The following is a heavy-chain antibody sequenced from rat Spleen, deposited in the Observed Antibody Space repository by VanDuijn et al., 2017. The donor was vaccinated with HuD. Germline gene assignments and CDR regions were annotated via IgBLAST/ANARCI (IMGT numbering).Heavy chain of an antibody. CDR2: ISRSGDTT. CDR3: ATSTVYDGYPSWFAY. CDR1: GFSFSNYG. J-gene: IGHJ3*01. V-gene: IGHV5-19*01. Sequence: EVQLVESGGGLVQPGRSLKLSCAASGFSFSNYGMHWIRQAPTTGLEWVASISRSGDTTYYRDSVKGRFSVSRDNAKNNLYLQMDSLRSEDTATYYCATSTVYDGYPSWFAYWGQGTLVTVAS. D-gene: IGHD1-12*03.